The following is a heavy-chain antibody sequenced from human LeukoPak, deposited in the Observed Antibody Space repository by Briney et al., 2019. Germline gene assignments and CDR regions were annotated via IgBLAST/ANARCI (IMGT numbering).Heavy chain of an antibody. CDR1: GGSISSSNW. CDR3: ARGGLLRYFDWLPFGI. Sequence: SGTLSLTCAVSGGSISSSNWWSWVRQPPGKGLEWIGEIYHSGSTNYNPSLKSRVTISVDTSKNQFSLKLSSVTAADTAVYYCARGGLLRYFDWLPFGIWGQGTMVTVSS. CDR2: IYHSGST. V-gene: IGHV4-4*02. J-gene: IGHJ3*02. D-gene: IGHD3-9*01.